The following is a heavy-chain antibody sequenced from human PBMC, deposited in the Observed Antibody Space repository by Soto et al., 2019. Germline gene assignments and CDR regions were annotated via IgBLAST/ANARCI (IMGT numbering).Heavy chain of an antibody. D-gene: IGHD3-10*01. CDR3: AREAYYYGAGAFFDY. Sequence: QVQLVQSGAEVKKPGSSVKVSCKASGGTFSSYTISWVRQAPGQGLEWMGRIIPILGIANYAQKFQGRVTITADKSTITAYMELSSLRSEDTAVYYCAREAYYYGAGAFFDYWGQGTLVTVSS. CDR2: IIPILGIA. CDR1: GGTFSSYT. J-gene: IGHJ4*02. V-gene: IGHV1-69*08.